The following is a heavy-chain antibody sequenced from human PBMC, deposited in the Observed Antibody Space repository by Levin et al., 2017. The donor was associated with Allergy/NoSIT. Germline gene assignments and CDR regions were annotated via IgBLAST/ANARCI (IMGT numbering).Heavy chain of an antibody. Sequence: GESLKISCAASGFTFSDYYMSWIRQAPGKGLEWVSYISSSGSTIYYADSVKGRFTISRDNAKNSLYLQMNSLRAEDTAVYYCARAPISGYSDYWGQGTLVTVSS. D-gene: IGHD3-22*01. J-gene: IGHJ4*02. CDR2: ISSSGSTI. V-gene: IGHV3-11*01. CDR3: ARAPISGYSDY. CDR1: GFTFSDYY.